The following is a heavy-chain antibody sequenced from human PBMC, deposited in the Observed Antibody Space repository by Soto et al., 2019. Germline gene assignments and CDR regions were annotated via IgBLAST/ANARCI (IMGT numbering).Heavy chain of an antibody. V-gene: IGHV2-26*01. D-gene: IGHD2-2*01. J-gene: IGHJ6*02. CDR2: IFSNDEK. CDR1: GFSLSNARMG. CDR3: ARINCISTTCYGDFDYYYGMDV. Sequence: QVTLKESGPVLVKPTETLTLTCTVSGFSLSNARMGVSWIRQPPGKALEWLAHIFSNDEKSYSTSLKSRLTLSKDTSKSQVVLTMTNMDPVDTATYYCARINCISTTCYGDFDYYYGMDVWGRGTTVTVSS.